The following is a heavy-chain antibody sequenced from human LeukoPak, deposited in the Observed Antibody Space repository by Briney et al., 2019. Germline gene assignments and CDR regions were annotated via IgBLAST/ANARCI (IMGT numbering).Heavy chain of an antibody. CDR2: IYYSEST. CDR3: ANYDSSGYYYPNAFDI. Sequence: SETLSLTCTVSGGSISSSSYYWGWIRQPPGKGLEWIGSIYYSESTYYNPSLKSRVTISVDTSKNQFSLKLSSVTAADTAVYYCANYDSSGYYYPNAFDIWGQGTMVTVSS. V-gene: IGHV4-39*01. CDR1: GGSISSSSYY. D-gene: IGHD3-22*01. J-gene: IGHJ3*02.